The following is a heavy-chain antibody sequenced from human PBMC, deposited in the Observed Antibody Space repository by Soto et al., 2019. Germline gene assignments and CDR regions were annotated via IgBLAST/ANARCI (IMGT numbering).Heavy chain of an antibody. V-gene: IGHV3-23*01. CDR2: ISGSGSST. D-gene: IGHD2-2*01. Sequence: GGPLRLSCAASGFPFTSYAMSGVRQAQGKGLEWVSVISGSGSSTKYADSVKDRFTISRDSSKTTLYLQMNSLRAEDTAVYYCAKDRYCGSTSCHQAFDYWGQGTLVTVSS. J-gene: IGHJ4*02. CDR1: GFPFTSYA. CDR3: AKDRYCGSTSCHQAFDY.